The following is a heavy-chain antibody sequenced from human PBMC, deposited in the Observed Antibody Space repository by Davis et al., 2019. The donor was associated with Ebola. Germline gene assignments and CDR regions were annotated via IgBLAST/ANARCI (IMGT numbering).Heavy chain of an antibody. CDR3: ARDFVVAANRRGREIYYYYGMDV. D-gene: IGHD2-15*01. J-gene: IGHJ6*04. CDR1: GFTFSSYS. Sequence: GGSLRLSCAASGFTFSSYSMNWVRQAPGKGLEWVSSISSRSSYIYHADSVKGRFTISRDNAKNSLYLQMNSLRAEDTAVYYCARDFVVAANRRGREIYYYYGMDVWGKGTTVTVSS. CDR2: ISSRSSYI. V-gene: IGHV3-21*01.